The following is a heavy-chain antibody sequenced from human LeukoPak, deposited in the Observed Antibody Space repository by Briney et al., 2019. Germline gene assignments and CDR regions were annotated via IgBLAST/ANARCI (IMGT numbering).Heavy chain of an antibody. CDR1: GGSISSYY. CDR3: ARDGYDSSGWPSDAFDI. Sequence: SETLSLTCTVSGGSISSYYWSWIRQPTGKGLEWIGRIYTSGSTNYNPSLKSRVTMSVDTSKNQFSLKLSSVTAADTAVYYCARDGYDSSGWPSDAFDIWGQGTMVTVSS. D-gene: IGHD3-22*01. CDR2: IYTSGST. J-gene: IGHJ3*02. V-gene: IGHV4-4*07.